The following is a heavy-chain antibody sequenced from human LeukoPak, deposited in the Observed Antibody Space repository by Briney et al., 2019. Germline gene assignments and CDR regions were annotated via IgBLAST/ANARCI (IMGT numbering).Heavy chain of an antibody. CDR2: TSSSDDGK. J-gene: IGHJ4*02. Sequence: GGSLRLSCAASGFTLSGYSMTWVRQAPGKGLEWVSATSSSDDGKYYADSVRGRFTISRDNSRNTMYLQMNSLRAEDAAVYYCAKAPVTSCRGAFCYPFDSWGQGTLVTVSS. CDR1: GFTLSGYS. D-gene: IGHD2-15*01. V-gene: IGHV3-23*01. CDR3: AKAPVTSCRGAFCYPFDS.